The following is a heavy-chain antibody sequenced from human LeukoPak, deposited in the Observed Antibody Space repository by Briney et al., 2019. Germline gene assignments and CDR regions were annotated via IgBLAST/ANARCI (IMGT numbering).Heavy chain of an antibody. CDR2: MKEDGSEI. Sequence: GGSLTLSCAASGFTLRDYWLTWVGPPAGKGVAGVANMKEDGSEIFYADSVKGRFTLSRDNAENSLFLQMSSLRAEDTAVYYCAVERRQVFTANWPYWGHGTLVTVST. D-gene: IGHD1-1*01. CDR3: AVERRQVFTANWPY. J-gene: IGHJ4*01. V-gene: IGHV3-7*01. CDR1: GFTLRDYW.